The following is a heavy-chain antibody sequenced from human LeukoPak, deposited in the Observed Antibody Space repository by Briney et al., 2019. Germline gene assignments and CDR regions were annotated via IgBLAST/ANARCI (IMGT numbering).Heavy chain of an antibody. Sequence: ASVKVSCKASGCTFTSYGISWVRQAPGQGLEWMGWISAYNGNTNYAQKLQGRVTMTTDTSTSTAYMELRSLRSDDTAVYYCARESSTYYDFWSGSLTEYMDVWGKGTTVTVSS. CDR1: GCTFTSYG. V-gene: IGHV1-18*01. CDR3: ARESSTYYDFWSGSLTEYMDV. D-gene: IGHD3-3*01. J-gene: IGHJ6*03. CDR2: ISAYNGNT.